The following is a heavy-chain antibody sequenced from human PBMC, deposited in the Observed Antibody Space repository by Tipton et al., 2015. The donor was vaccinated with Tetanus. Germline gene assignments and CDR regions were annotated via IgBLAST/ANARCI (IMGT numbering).Heavy chain of an antibody. CDR2: IYSSGST. D-gene: IGHD5-18*01. V-gene: IGHV4-59*01. CDR1: GGSITSYF. CDR3: ARAAIQLFDQ. J-gene: IGHJ4*02. Sequence: GLVKPSGTLSLTRNVSGGSITSYFWSWIRQAPGKGLEWIGYIYSSGSTNYNPSLKSRVTMSVDTARNQISLKLTSVSAADTAVYYCARAAIQLFDQWGQGIPVIVSS.